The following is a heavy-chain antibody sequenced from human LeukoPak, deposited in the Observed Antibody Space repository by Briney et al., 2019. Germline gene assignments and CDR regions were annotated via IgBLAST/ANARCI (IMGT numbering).Heavy chain of an antibody. D-gene: IGHD5-18*01. Sequence: GGSLRLSCAASGFTFSNAWMSWVRQAPGKGLEWVGRIKGKTDGGTTDYAAPVKGRFTISRDDSKNTLYLQMNSLKTEDTAVYYCTTARGYSYGWGQGTLVAVSS. V-gene: IGHV3-15*01. CDR3: TTARGYSYG. J-gene: IGHJ4*02. CDR2: IKGKTDGGTT. CDR1: GFTFSNAW.